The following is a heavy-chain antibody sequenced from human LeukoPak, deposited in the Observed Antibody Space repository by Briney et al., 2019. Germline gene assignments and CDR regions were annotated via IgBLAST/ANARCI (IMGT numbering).Heavy chain of an antibody. Sequence: GGSLRLSCTASGFTLGSHDMHWVRQTTGEGLEWVAAVASGFQTFYAGSVKGRFTVSREDAKNSLYLQMNGLRAGDTAVYYCVREARGYYYTYFDYWGQGTLVTVSS. CDR1: GFTLGSHD. CDR3: VREARGYYYTYFDY. J-gene: IGHJ4*02. V-gene: IGHV3-13*01. CDR2: VASGFQT. D-gene: IGHD3-22*01.